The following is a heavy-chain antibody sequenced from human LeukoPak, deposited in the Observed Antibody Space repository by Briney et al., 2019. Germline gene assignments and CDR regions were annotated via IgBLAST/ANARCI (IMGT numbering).Heavy chain of an antibody. CDR1: GGTFINYA. D-gene: IGHD4-17*01. V-gene: IGHV1-69*01. J-gene: IGHJ5*02. CDR3: ASSGNYGDYAYNWFDP. CDR2: IIPIFGTA. Sequence: SVKVSCKASGGTFINYAISWVRQAPGQGLEWMGGIIPIFGTANYAQKFQGRVTITADESTSTAYMELSSLRSEDTAVYYCASSGNYGDYAYNWFDPWGQGTLVTVSS.